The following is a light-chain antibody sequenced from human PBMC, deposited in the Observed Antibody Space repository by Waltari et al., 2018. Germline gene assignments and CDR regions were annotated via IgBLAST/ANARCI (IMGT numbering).Light chain of an antibody. CDR2: DVN. CDR3: YSYAGTPTWV. V-gene: IGLV2-11*01. Sequence: QSALTQPRPVSGSPGESVTIPCPGTSSDVGGYNYVPWYQQHPAKAPHLMIYDVNQRPSGVPDRFSGSKSGNPASLTISGLQAEDEADYYCYSYAGTPTWVFGGGTKLTVL. CDR1: SSDVGGYNY. J-gene: IGLJ3*02.